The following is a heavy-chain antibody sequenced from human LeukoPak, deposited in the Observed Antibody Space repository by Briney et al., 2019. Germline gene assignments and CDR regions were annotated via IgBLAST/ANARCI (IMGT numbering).Heavy chain of an antibody. CDR3: ARDHSSWYYFDY. CDR1: GYTFTSYG. V-gene: IGHV1-18*01. Sequence: ASVKVSCKASGYTFTSYGISWVRQAPGQGLEWMGWISAYNGNTNYAQKLQGRVTMTTHTSTSTAYMELRSLRSEDTAVYYCARDHSSWYYFDYWGQGTLVTVSS. CDR2: ISAYNGNT. J-gene: IGHJ4*02. D-gene: IGHD6-13*01.